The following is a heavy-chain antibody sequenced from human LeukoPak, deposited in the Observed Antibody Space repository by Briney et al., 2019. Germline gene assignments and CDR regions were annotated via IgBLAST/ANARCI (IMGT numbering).Heavy chain of an antibody. V-gene: IGHV1-46*01. Sequence: ASVKVSCKASGYTFISYYMHWVRQAPGQGLEWMGIINPSGGSTSYAQKFQGRVTMIRDTSTSTVCMELSSLRSEDTAVYYCARVEGYDSSGYYYGYWGQGTLVTVSS. J-gene: IGHJ4*02. CDR3: ARVEGYDSSGYYYGY. D-gene: IGHD3-22*01. CDR2: INPSGGST. CDR1: GYTFISYY.